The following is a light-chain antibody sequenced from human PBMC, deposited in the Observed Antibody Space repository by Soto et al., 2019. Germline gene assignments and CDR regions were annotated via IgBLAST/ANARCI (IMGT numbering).Light chain of an antibody. Sequence: ERERTQSPATLSVSKGERATLSCRASQSVSSNLAWYQQKPGQAPRLLIYGASTRATGIPARFSGSGSGTEFTLTISSLQSEDFAVYYCQQYNNWPWPFGQGT. CDR3: QQYNNWPWP. CDR2: GAS. J-gene: IGKJ1*01. CDR1: QSVSSN. V-gene: IGKV3-15*01.